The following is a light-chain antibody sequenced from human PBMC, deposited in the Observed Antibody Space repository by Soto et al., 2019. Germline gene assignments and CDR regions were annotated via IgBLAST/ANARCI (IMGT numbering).Light chain of an antibody. Sequence: VLTQSPGTLSLSPGEGATLSCRASQSVSSSYLAWYQQKPGQAPRLLIYGASSRATGIPDRFSGSGSGTDFTLTISRLEPEDFAVYYCQQYGSSRTFGQGTRWIS. V-gene: IGKV3-20*01. CDR2: GAS. CDR3: QQYGSSRT. CDR1: QSVSSSY. J-gene: IGKJ1*01.